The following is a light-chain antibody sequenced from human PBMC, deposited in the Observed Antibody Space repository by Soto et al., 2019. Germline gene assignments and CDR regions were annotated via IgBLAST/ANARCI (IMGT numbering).Light chain of an antibody. CDR3: QQFSSYPLT. CDR1: QTVRNNY. J-gene: IGKJ4*01. CDR2: DAS. V-gene: IGKV3-20*01. Sequence: IVLTQSPGTLSLSPGERATLSCRASQTVRNNYLAWYQQKPGQAPRLLIYDASSRATGIPDRFSGGGSGTDFTLNISRLEPEDFAVYYCQQFSSYPLTFGGGTKVDI.